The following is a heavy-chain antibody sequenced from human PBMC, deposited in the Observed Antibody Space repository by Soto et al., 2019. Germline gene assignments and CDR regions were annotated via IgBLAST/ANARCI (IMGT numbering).Heavy chain of an antibody. CDR1: GFTFSSYG. CDR2: ISSSGGSA. V-gene: IGHV3-23*01. J-gene: IGHJ4*02. CDR3: ARGATSPSY. Sequence: EVQLLESGGGLVQPGGSLRLSCAASGFTFSSYGMSWVRQAPGKGLEWVSAISSSGGSAYYAGSVKGRFTISRDNSKNTLYLQMNSLRAEDTAVYYCARGATSPSYWGQGTLVTVSS.